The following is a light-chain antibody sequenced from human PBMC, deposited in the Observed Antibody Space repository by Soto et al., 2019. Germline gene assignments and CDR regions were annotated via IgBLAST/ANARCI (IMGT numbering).Light chain of an antibody. V-gene: IGLV2-11*01. CDR3: CSYAGSYTHYV. J-gene: IGLJ1*01. CDR2: DVS. Sequence: SALTQPRSVSGSPGQSITISCTGTSSDVGGYNYVSWYRQHPGKAPKLMIYDVSKRPSGVPDRFSGSKSGNTASLTISGLQVEDEADYYCCSYAGSYTHYVFGTGTKVTVL. CDR1: SSDVGGYNY.